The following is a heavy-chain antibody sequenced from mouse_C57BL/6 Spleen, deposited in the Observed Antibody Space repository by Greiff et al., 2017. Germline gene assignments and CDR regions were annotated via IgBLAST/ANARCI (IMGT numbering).Heavy chain of an antibody. D-gene: IGHD2-4*01. CDR3: ARHDYDRNYFDY. Sequence: EVQVEESGGGLVQPGGSLKLSCAASGFTFSDYGMAWVRQAPRKGPEWVAFISNLAYSIYYADTVTGRFTLSRENAKNTLYLEMSSLGAEDTAMYYCARHDYDRNYFDYWGKGTTLTVS. CDR2: ISNLAYSI. V-gene: IGHV5-15*04. CDR1: GFTFSDYG. J-gene: IGHJ2*01.